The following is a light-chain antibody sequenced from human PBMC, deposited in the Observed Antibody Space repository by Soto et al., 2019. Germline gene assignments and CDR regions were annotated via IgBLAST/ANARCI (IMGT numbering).Light chain of an antibody. CDR2: DAS. CDR1: QSVSSY. V-gene: IGKV3-15*01. Sequence: EIVLTQSPATLSLSPGERATLSCRASQSVSSYLAWYQQKAGQAPRLLIYDASNRATGVPARFSGSGSGTEFSLTISSLQSEDSAVYYCQRYDNWPLTFGGGTKVDIK. CDR3: QRYDNWPLT. J-gene: IGKJ4*01.